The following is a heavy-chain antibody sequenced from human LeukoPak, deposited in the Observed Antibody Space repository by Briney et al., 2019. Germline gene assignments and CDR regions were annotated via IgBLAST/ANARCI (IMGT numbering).Heavy chain of an antibody. CDR3: AKRGYSSSWTTFDS. D-gene: IGHD6-13*01. CDR2: LSHTGGKT. Sequence: GGSLRLSCAASGFTFSSYAMSWVRQAPGKGLEWVSTLSHTGGKTYYADSVKGRFTISRDNSKNTLYLQMNSLRAEDTAVYYCAKRGYSSSWTTFDSWGQGTLVTVSS. V-gene: IGHV3-23*01. J-gene: IGHJ4*02. CDR1: GFTFSSYA.